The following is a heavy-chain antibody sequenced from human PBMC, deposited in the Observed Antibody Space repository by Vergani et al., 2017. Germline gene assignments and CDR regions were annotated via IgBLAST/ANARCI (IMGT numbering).Heavy chain of an antibody. D-gene: IGHD6-13*01. CDR1: GYSFTSYW. CDR3: ARSGQRLSQSRGYSSSWYDY. CDR2: IYPGDSDT. Sequence: EVQLVQSGAEVKKPGESLKISCKGSGYSFTSYWIGWVRQMPGKGLEWMGIIYPGDSDTRYSPAFQGQVTISADKSISTAYLQWSSLKASDTAMYYCARSGQRLSQSRGYSSSWYDYWGQGTLVTVSS. J-gene: IGHJ4*02. V-gene: IGHV5-51*01.